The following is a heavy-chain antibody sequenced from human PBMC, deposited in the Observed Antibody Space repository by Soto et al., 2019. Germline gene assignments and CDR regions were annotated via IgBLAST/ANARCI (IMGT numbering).Heavy chain of an antibody. D-gene: IGHD5-18*01. CDR2: LSYDGSLQ. V-gene: IGHV3-30*03. J-gene: IGHJ4*02. CDR3: VSDRGYGHASVPYS. CDR1: GFAFSSYG. Sequence: QAQLVESGGGVVQPGRSLRLSCAASGFAFSSYGMHWVRQAPGTGLEWVAVLSYDGSLQHYADSVKGRFTISRDNSKNMVILQMSSLRAEDTAVYYCVSDRGYGHASVPYSWGQGTLVSVSS.